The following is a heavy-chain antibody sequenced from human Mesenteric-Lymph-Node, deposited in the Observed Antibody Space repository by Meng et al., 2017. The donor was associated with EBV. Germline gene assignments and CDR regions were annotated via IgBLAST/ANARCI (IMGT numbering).Heavy chain of an antibody. Sequence: QVHRPKSAPGLAKPSATLSLSCACSGGSVISNKWWSWVRQPPGKGLEWIGEIYHTGTTIYNPSLKSRVTMSIDKSKDQLSLKLSSVTAADTAVDFCARIGGKDTAMITRWFDPWGQGTLVTVSS. CDR2: IYHTGTT. CDR1: GGSVISNKW. CDR3: ARIGGKDTAMITRWFDP. D-gene: IGHD5-18*01. V-gene: IGHV4-4*02. J-gene: IGHJ5*02.